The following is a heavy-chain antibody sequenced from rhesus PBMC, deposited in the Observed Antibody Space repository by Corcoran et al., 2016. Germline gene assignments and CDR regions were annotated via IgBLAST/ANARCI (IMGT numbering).Heavy chain of an antibody. CDR1: GGSINDYY. J-gene: IGHJ4*01. D-gene: IGHD3-28*01. Sequence: QVQLQESGPGLVRPSETLSLTCAVSGGSINDYYWGWIRQSPGKGLEWIAYIHGTSGYANYNPSLKRRVPISTAPSKSQFSLKLGSVTAAGTAVYFCARYDMVVPKYFDYWGQGVLVTVSS. CDR2: IHGTSGYA. V-gene: IGHV4-165*01. CDR3: ARYDMVVPKYFDY.